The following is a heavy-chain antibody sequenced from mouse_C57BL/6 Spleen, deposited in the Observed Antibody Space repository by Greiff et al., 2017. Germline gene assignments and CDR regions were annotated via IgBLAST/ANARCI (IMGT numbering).Heavy chain of an antibody. CDR1: GYSITSGYY. CDR3: ARGNYGSRYYFDY. D-gene: IGHD1-1*01. V-gene: IGHV3-6*01. CDR2: ISYDGSN. J-gene: IGHJ2*01. Sequence: EVHLVESGPGLVKPSQSLSLTCSVTGYSITSGYYWNWIRQFPGNKLEWMGYISYDGSNNYNPSLKNRISITRDTSKNQFFLKLNSVTTEDTATYYCARGNYGSRYYFDYWGQGTTLTVSS.